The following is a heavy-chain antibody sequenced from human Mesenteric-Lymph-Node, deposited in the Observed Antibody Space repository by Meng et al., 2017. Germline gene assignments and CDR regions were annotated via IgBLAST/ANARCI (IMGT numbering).Heavy chain of an antibody. CDR1: GFPFNSYA. CDR2: ISYDGTNK. Sequence: GGSLRLSCAATGFPFNSYAMHWVRQAPGKGLEWLAVISYDGTNKYYADSVKGRFTISRDNAKKSLHLQMNSLRAEDTALYYCAPTLHCTSNKCPPWGQGTLVTVSS. D-gene: IGHD2-2*01. CDR3: APTLHCTSNKCPP. J-gene: IGHJ5*02. V-gene: IGHV3-30*04.